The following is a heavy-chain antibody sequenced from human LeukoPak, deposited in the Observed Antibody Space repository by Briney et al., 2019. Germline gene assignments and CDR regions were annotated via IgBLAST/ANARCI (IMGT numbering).Heavy chain of an antibody. Sequence: GGSLRLTCAASGFTFSSYAMSWVRQAPGKGLEWVSAISGSGGSTYYADSVKGRFTISRDNAKNSLYLQMNSLRAEDTAVYYCARDKGDYDTSGSLFVFGGQGTLVTVSS. J-gene: IGHJ4*02. CDR3: ARDKGDYDTSGSLFVF. D-gene: IGHD3-22*01. CDR1: GFTFSSYA. V-gene: IGHV3-23*01. CDR2: ISGSGGST.